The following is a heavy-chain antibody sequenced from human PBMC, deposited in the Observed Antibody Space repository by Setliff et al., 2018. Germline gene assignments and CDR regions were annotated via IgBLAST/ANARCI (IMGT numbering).Heavy chain of an antibody. CDR1: GRSFSTYY. D-gene: IGHD3-22*01. J-gene: IGHJ4*02. Sequence: PSETLSLTCAVYGRSFSTYYWNWIRQPPGKGLEWIGEINNSGSTNYNPSLKSRVTISVDTSSNQFSLKLFSVTAADTAVYYCARHRRDSSGNYFVGLYYFDYWGQGTPVTVSS. CDR2: INNSGST. V-gene: IGHV4-34*01. CDR3: ARHRRDSSGNYFVGLYYFDY.